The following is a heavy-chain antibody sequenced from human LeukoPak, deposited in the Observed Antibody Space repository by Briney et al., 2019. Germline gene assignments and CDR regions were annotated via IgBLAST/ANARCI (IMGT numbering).Heavy chain of an antibody. Sequence: ASVKVSCKASGYTFTGYYMHWVRQAPGQGLEWMGWINTNTGNPTYAQGFTGRFVFSLDTSVSTAYLQISSLKAEDTAVYYCARDRTEDSSGYYFFDYWGQGTLVTVSS. D-gene: IGHD3-22*01. V-gene: IGHV7-4-1*02. CDR1: GYTFTGYY. CDR2: INTNTGNP. CDR3: ARDRTEDSSGYYFFDY. J-gene: IGHJ4*02.